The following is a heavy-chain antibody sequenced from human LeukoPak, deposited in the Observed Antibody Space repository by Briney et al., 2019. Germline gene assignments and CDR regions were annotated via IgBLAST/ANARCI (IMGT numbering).Heavy chain of an antibody. CDR1: GXTFSSYA. V-gene: IGHV3-23*01. CDR3: AKAVGATRGYYYSGMGV. CDR2: ISGGGGSA. D-gene: IGHD1-26*01. Sequence: PGGSLRLSCAASGXTFSSYALTWVRQAPGKGLEWVSAISGGGGSAYYADSVKGRFTISRDSSMNTLYLQMSSLTAGDTAVYYCAKAVGATRGYYYSGMGVWGQGTTVTVSS. J-gene: IGHJ6*02.